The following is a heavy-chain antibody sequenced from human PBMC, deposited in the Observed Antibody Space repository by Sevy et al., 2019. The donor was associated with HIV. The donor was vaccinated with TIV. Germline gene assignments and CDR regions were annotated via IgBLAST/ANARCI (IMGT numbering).Heavy chain of an antibody. CDR2: IYYSGST. CDR3: ARSRSGYPLQNWFDP. Sequence: SETLSLTCTVSGGSISSYYWSWIRQPPGKGLEWIGYIYYSGSTNYNPFLKSRVTISVDTSKNQFSLKLSSVTAADTAVYYCARSRSGYPLQNWFDPWGQGTLVTVSS. J-gene: IGHJ5*02. CDR1: GGSISSYY. D-gene: IGHD3-22*01. V-gene: IGHV4-59*01.